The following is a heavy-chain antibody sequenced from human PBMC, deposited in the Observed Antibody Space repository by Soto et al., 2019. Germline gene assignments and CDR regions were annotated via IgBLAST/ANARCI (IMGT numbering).Heavy chain of an antibody. CDR2: ISAYNGNT. V-gene: IGHV1-18*01. D-gene: IGHD5-12*01. CDR3: ARDRGYSGYGTIYYYYGMDV. Sequence: QVQLVQSGAEVKKPGASVKVSCKASGYTFTSYGISWVRQAPGRGLEWMGWISAYNGNTNYAQKLQGRVTMTTDTSTSTAYMELRSLRSDDTAVYYCARDRGYSGYGTIYYYYGMDVWGQGTTVTVSS. J-gene: IGHJ6*02. CDR1: GYTFTSYG.